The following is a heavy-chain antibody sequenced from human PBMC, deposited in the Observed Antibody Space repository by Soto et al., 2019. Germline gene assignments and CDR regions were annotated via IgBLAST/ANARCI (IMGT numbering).Heavy chain of an antibody. Sequence: GGSLRLSCAASGFTFSSYGMHWVRQAPGKGLEWVAVIWYDGSNKYYADSVKGRFTISRDNSKNTLYLQMNSLRAEYTAVYYCARERFELRYFDWLSSERAYYMDVWGKGTTVTVSS. V-gene: IGHV3-33*01. CDR2: IWYDGSNK. D-gene: IGHD3-9*01. J-gene: IGHJ6*03. CDR3: ARERFELRYFDWLSSERAYYMDV. CDR1: GFTFSSYG.